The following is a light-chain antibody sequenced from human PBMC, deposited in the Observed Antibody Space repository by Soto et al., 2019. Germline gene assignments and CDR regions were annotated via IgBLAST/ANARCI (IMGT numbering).Light chain of an antibody. Sequence: QSVLTQSSSASASLGSSVKLTCTLSNGHSSYIIAWHQQQPGKAPRYLMKLESSGSHNTGSGVPDRFSGSSSGADRYLTISNLQFEDEADYYCETWDSYTVVFGGGTKLTVL. V-gene: IGLV4-60*02. J-gene: IGLJ2*01. CDR3: ETWDSYTVV. CDR2: LESSGSH. CDR1: NGHSSYI.